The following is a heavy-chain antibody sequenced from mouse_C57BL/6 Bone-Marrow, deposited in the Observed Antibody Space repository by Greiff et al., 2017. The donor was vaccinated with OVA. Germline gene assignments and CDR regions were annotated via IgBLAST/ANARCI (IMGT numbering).Heavy chain of an antibody. Sequence: EVHLVESGGGLVKPGGSLKLSCAASGFTFSSYAMSWVRQTPEKRLEWVATISDGGSYTYYPDNVKGRFTISRDNAKNNLYLQMSHLKSEDTAMYYCASLYYYGFFVWGTGTTVTVSS. J-gene: IGHJ1*03. V-gene: IGHV5-4*01. CDR3: ASLYYYGFFV. CDR1: GFTFSSYA. CDR2: ISDGGSYT. D-gene: IGHD1-1*01.